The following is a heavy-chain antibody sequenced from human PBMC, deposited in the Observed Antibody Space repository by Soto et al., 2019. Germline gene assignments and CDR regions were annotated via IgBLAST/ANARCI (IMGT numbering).Heavy chain of an antibody. Sequence: QLQLQESGPGLVKPSETLSLTCTVSGGSISSSSYYWGWIRQPPGKGLEWIGSIYYSGSTYYNPSLKSRVTISVDTSKNQFSLKLSSVTAADTAVYYCARTYSSSLRGNYYYYYMDVWGKGTTVTVSS. CDR3: ARTYSSSLRGNYYYYYMDV. CDR2: IYYSGST. D-gene: IGHD6-6*01. V-gene: IGHV4-39*01. CDR1: GGSISSSSYY. J-gene: IGHJ6*03.